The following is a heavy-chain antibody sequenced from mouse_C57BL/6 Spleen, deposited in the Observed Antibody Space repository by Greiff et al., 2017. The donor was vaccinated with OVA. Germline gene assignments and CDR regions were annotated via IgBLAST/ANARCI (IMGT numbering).Heavy chain of an antibody. J-gene: IGHJ1*03. V-gene: IGHV1-69*01. CDR1: GYTFTSYW. Sequence: QVQLQQPGAELVMPGASVKLSCKASGYTFTSYWMHWVKQRPGQGLEWIGEIDPSDSYTNYNQQFKGKSTLTVDKSSSTAYMQLSSLTSEDSAVYDCARSGGGSSYWDCEVWGTGTTVTVSS. CDR3: ARSGGGSSYWDCEV. D-gene: IGHD1-1*01. CDR2: IDPSDSYT.